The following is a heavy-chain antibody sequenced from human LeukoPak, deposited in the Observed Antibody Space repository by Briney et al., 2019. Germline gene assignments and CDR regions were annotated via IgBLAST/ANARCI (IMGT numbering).Heavy chain of an antibody. CDR1: GFTFSSYA. CDR3: ARSLKRELLRTYFDY. D-gene: IGHD1-26*01. J-gene: IGHJ4*02. V-gene: IGHV3-30*03. CDR2: ISYDGSNK. Sequence: PGRSLRLSCAASGFTFSSYAMHWVRQAPGKGLEWVAVISYDGSNKYYADFVKGRFTISRDNSKNTLYLQMSSLRAEDTAVYYCARSLKRELLRTYFDYWGQGTLVTVSS.